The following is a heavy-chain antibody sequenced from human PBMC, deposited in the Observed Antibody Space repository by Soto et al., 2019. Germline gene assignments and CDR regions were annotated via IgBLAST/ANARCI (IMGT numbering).Heavy chain of an antibody. CDR1: GFTFSG. CDR2: ISNDGNQK. V-gene: IGHV3-30*03. D-gene: IGHD5-12*01. CDR3: VSGDGRDGHDARFDY. J-gene: IGHJ4*02. Sequence: QKQLVESGGGAVQPGRSLRLSCIASGFTFSGMHWIRQAPGKGLEWVADISNDGNQKWYADSVKGRFTNSRDNSKNTVFLQMYCMRSEDTAMYYCVSGDGRDGHDARFDYWGQGTVVNFSS.